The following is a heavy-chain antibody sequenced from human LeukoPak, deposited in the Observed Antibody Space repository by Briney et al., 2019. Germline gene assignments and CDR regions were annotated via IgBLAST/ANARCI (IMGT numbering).Heavy chain of an antibody. CDR2: IIPIFGTA. CDR3: ARHEDILRNNYFDY. V-gene: IGHV1-69*05. Sequence: SVKVSCRASGGTFSSYAISWVRQAPGQGLEWMGRIIPIFGTANYAQKFQGRVTITTDESTSTAYMELSSLRSEDTAVYYCARHEDILRNNYFDYWGQGTLVTVSS. J-gene: IGHJ4*02. CDR1: GGTFSSYA. D-gene: IGHD2-15*01.